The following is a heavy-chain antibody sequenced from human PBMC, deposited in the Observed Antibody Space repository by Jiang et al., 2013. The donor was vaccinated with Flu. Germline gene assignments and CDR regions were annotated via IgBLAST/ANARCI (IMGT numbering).Heavy chain of an antibody. J-gene: IGHJ4*02. CDR3: ARRGSYYYDSRGYYPTDY. CDR2: IDPSDSYT. D-gene: IGHD3-22*01. V-gene: IGHV5-10-1*01. CDR1: GYSFTSYW. Sequence: GAEVKKPGESLRISCKGSGYSFTSYWISWVRQMPGKGLEWMGRIDPSDSYTNYSPSFQGHVTISSDKSISTAYLQLSSLKDSDTAMYYCARRGSYYYDSRGYYPTDYWGQGTLVTVSS.